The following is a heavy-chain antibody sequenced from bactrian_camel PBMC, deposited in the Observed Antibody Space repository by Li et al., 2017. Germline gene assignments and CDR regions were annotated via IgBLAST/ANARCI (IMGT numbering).Heavy chain of an antibody. CDR2: INWSGQST. D-gene: IGHD6*01. CDR3: AADLWAGSSCHEPEYEYNY. V-gene: IGHV3-1*01. Sequence: QLVESGGGLVQPGGSLRLSCAASGFTFNDYAMGWIRQAPGKGLEWLPTINWSGQSTNYADSVKGQFTISRDNAKNTVYLQMNALQPEDSAMYYCAADLWAGSSCHEPEYEYNYWGRGTQVTVS. J-gene: IGHJ4*01. CDR1: GFTFNDYA.